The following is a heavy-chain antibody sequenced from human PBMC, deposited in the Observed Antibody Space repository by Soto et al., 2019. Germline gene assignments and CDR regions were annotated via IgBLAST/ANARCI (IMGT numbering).Heavy chain of an antibody. D-gene: IGHD2-2*01. CDR3: AREIVVARGASYFDY. Sequence: PGGSLRLSCVGSGFTLSGNWMTWVRQAPGKGLEWVGNIRQDGSEKNYVDSVKGRFTISRDNAKNSLYLQMNSLRAEDTAVYYCAREIVVARGASYFDYWGPGTLVTVSS. V-gene: IGHV3-7*04. J-gene: IGHJ4*02. CDR1: GFTLSGNW. CDR2: IRQDGSEK.